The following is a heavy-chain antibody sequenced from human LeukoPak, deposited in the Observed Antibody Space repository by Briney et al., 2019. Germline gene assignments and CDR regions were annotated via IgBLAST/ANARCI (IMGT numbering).Heavy chain of an antibody. CDR1: GGSFSGYY. V-gene: IGHV4-34*01. D-gene: IGHD3-10*01. CDR3: ARGQGWYMVRGVHHRDY. Sequence: SETLSLTCAVYGGSFSGYYWSWIRQPPGKGLEWIGEINHSGSINYNPSLKSRVTISVDTSKNQFSLKLSSVTAADTAVYYCARGQGWYMVRGVHHRDYWGQGTLVTVSS. J-gene: IGHJ4*02. CDR2: INHSGSI.